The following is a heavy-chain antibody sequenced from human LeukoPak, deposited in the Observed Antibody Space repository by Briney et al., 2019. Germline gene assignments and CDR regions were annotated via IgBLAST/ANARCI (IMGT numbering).Heavy chain of an antibody. CDR3: ARDRAGEGYFDY. CDR2: ISSNGGST. V-gene: IGHV3-64*01. CDR1: GFTFSSYA. D-gene: IGHD6-13*01. J-gene: IGHJ4*02. Sequence: GGSLRLSCAASGFTFSSYAMHWVRQAPGKGLEYVSAISSNGGSTYYANSVKGRLTISRDNSKNTLYLQMGSLRAEDMAVYYCARDRAGEGYFDYWGQGTLVTVSS.